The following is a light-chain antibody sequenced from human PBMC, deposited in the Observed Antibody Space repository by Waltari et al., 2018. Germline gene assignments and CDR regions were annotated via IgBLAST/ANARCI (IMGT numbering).Light chain of an antibody. Sequence: DIQMTQSPSTLSASVGDRVTTTCRASQSVSNWLAWYQQKPGKAPKVLIYEASTLESGVPSRFSGSGSGTEFTLTISSLQPDDFATYYCQQYNDYGTWTFGQGTKVEIK. CDR2: EAS. CDR3: QQYNDYGTWT. V-gene: IGKV1-5*03. J-gene: IGKJ1*01. CDR1: QSVSNW.